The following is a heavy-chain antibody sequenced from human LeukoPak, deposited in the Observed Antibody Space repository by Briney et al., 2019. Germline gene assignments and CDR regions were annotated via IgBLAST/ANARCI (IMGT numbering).Heavy chain of an antibody. CDR1: GYTFTSYG. D-gene: IGHD1-26*01. CDR3: ARDSGSYWPDAFDI. Sequence: ASVKVSCKASGYTFTSYGISWVRQAPGQGLEWMGWISAYNGNTNYAQKLQGRVTMTTDTSTSTAYMELRSLRSDDTAVYYCARDSGSYWPDAFDIWGQGTMVTVSS. CDR2: ISAYNGNT. V-gene: IGHV1-18*01. J-gene: IGHJ3*02.